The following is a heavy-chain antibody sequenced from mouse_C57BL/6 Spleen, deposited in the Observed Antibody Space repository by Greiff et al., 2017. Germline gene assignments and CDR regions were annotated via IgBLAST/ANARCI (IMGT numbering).Heavy chain of an antibody. CDR3: ARTDGSSGYFDV. J-gene: IGHJ1*03. CDR2: IDPSDSYT. D-gene: IGHD1-1*01. CDR1: GYTFTRYW. V-gene: IGHV1-69*01. Sequence: VQLQQPGAELVMPGASVKLSCKASGYTFTRYWMHWVKQRPGQGLEWIGEIDPSDSYTTYNPKFKGKSTLTVDKSSSTAYMQLSSLTSECSAVYYCARTDGSSGYFDVWGTGTTVTVSS.